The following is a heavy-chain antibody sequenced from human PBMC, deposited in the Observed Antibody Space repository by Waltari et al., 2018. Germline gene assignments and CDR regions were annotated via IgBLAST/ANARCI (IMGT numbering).Heavy chain of an antibody. D-gene: IGHD6-19*01. CDR1: GFTFNSQA. V-gene: IGHV3-30-3*01. J-gene: IGHJ4*02. CDR3: ARDSGYSVAWSVGDY. Sequence: QVQLVESGGGVVQPGRALRVPCAASGFTFNSQAKHWVRQAPGKGLEWVSVISYDGNIKYYAGSVKGRFTISRDNSKNTLYLQMNDLRSDDTAVYFCARDSGYSVAWSVGDYWDQGTLVTVSS. CDR2: ISYDGNIK.